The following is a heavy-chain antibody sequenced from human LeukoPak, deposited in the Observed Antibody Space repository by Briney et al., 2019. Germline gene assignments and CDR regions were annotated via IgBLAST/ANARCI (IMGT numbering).Heavy chain of an antibody. Sequence: GGSLRLSCAPSGFTFSRYWMSWVRQAPGKGLEWVANINEDGSEEYYVDSVRGRFAIARDNAKNSLYLQMNSLRAEDTAVYYCARAGDGTAARDYWGQGTLVTVSS. V-gene: IGHV3-7*01. D-gene: IGHD2-15*01. CDR1: GFTFSRYW. J-gene: IGHJ4*02. CDR3: ARAGDGTAARDY. CDR2: INEDGSEE.